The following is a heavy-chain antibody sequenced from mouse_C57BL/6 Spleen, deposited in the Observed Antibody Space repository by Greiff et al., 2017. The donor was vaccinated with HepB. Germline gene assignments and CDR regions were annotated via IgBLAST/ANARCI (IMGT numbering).Heavy chain of an antibody. V-gene: IGHV3-1*01. D-gene: IGHD1-1*02. CDR3: AREGPGGCYFDD. J-gene: IGHJ2*01. Sequence: EVQLQESGPGMVKPSQSLSLTCTVTGYSITSGYDWHWIRHFPGNKLEWMGYISYSGSTNYNPSLKSRISITHDTSKNHFFLKLNSVTTEDTATSYCAREGPGGCYFDDWGQGTTLTVSS. CDR1: GYSITSGYD. CDR2: ISYSGST.